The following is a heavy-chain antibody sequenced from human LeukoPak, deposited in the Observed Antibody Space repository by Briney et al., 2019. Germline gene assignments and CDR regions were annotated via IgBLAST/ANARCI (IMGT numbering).Heavy chain of an antibody. CDR3: ARGGNLYCSATSCYDFDY. D-gene: IGHD2-2*01. Sequence: GGSLRLSCAASGFTLSRYSMNWVRQAPGKGLEWVSSISSSSSYIYYGDSVKGRFTISRDNAKNSLYLQINSLRAEDTAVYYCARGGNLYCSATSCYDFDYWGQGTLVTVSP. CDR1: GFTLSRYS. V-gene: IGHV3-21*01. J-gene: IGHJ4*02. CDR2: ISSSSSYI.